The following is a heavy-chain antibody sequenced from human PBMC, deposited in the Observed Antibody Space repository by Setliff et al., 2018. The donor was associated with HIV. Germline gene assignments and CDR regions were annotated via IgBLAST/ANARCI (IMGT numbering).Heavy chain of an antibody. D-gene: IGHD3-16*01. CDR1: GYLFTGYY. CDR2: INVNSGGT. V-gene: IGHV1-2*02. CDR3: ARDWGIGSLIPYYYMDV. Sequence: ASVKVSCKASGYLFTGYYMHWVRQAPGQGLEWMGWINVNSGGTKYAQKFQGRVTMTMDTSTSTVYMDLSSLRSEDTAVYYCARDWGIGSLIPYYYMDVWGKGTTVTVSS. J-gene: IGHJ6*03.